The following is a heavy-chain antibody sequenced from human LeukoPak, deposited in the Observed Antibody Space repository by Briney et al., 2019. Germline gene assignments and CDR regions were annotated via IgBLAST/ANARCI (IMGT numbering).Heavy chain of an antibody. V-gene: IGHV1-69*01. J-gene: IGHJ4*02. CDR3: ARATSANEYSYGFHFDY. CDR2: IIPSFGTV. D-gene: IGHD5-18*01. Sequence: SVKVSCKASGPTFRSYAINWVRQAPGQGVEWMGAIIPSFGTVKYAQKFQGRVTMTADESTSTAYMDLNYLRSDDTAVYFCARATSANEYSYGFHFDYWGQGTLVTVSS. CDR1: GPTFRSYA.